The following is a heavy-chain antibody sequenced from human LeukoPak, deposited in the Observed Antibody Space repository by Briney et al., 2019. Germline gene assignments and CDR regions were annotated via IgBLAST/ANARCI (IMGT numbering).Heavy chain of an antibody. J-gene: IGHJ4*02. CDR2: TRNKANSYTT. D-gene: IGHD4-11*01. CDR3: ARNNYGFFDY. CDR1: GFTFSDHY. Sequence: GGSLRLSCAASGFTFSDHYMEWVRQAPGKGLEWVGRTRNKANSYTTEYAASVKGRFTISRDESKNSLFLQMNSLKTEDTAVYYCARNNYGFFDYWGQGTLVTASS. V-gene: IGHV3-72*01.